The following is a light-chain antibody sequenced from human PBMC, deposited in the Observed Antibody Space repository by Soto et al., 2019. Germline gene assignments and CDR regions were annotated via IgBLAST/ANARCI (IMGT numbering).Light chain of an antibody. Sequence: QSALTQPASVSASPGQSITISCTGTSSDVGGYNYVSWYQQHPGKATNLIIYEVNNRPSGVSNRFSCSKSGNTASLTISGLPPEDEAYYYCTSYTSRNTYFFGSGTKLTVL. CDR2: EVN. CDR1: SSDVGGYNY. V-gene: IGLV2-14*01. J-gene: IGLJ1*01. CDR3: TSYTSRNTYF.